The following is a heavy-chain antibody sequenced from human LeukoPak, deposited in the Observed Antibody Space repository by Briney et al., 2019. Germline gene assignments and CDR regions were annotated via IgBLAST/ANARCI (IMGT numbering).Heavy chain of an antibody. CDR2: IYYSGST. J-gene: IGHJ6*02. Sequence: SETLSLTCTVSGGCISSCYWSWIRQPPGKGLEWIGYIYYSGSTNYNPSLKSRVTISVDTSKNQFSLKLSSVTAADTAVYYCARDSDGDYSKYYYGMDVWGQGTTVTVSS. CDR3: ARDSDGDYSKYYYGMDV. D-gene: IGHD4-17*01. CDR1: GGCISSCY. V-gene: IGHV4-59*01.